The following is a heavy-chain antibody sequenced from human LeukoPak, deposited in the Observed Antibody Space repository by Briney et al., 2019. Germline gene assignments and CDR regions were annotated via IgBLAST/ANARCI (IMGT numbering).Heavy chain of an antibody. J-gene: IGHJ5*02. V-gene: IGHV4-38-2*02. Sequence: PSETLSLTCTVSGYSISSGYYWGWIRQPPGKGLEWIGSIYHSGSTYYNPSLKSRVTISVDTSKNQFSLKLSSVTAADTAVYYCATYCSSTSCFPGVIDPWGQGTLVTVSS. CDR3: ATYCSSTSCFPGVIDP. CDR1: GYSISSGYY. D-gene: IGHD2-2*01. CDR2: IYHSGST.